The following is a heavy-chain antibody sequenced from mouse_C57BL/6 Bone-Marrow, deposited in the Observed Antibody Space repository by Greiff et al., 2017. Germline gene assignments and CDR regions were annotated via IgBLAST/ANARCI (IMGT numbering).Heavy chain of an antibody. CDR2: IYPRSGNT. CDR1: GYTFTSYG. Sequence: VQLQQSGAELARPGASVKLSCKASGYTFTSYGISWVKQRTGQGLEWIGEIYPRSGNTYYNEKFKGKATLTADKSSSTAYMELRSLPSEDSAVYFCARVYYGNYFDYWGQGTTLTVSS. V-gene: IGHV1-81*01. J-gene: IGHJ2*01. CDR3: ARVYYGNYFDY. D-gene: IGHD2-1*01.